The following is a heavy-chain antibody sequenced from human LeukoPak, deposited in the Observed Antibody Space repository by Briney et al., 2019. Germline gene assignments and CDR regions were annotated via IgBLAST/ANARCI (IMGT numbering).Heavy chain of an antibody. CDR2: ISGSGGST. V-gene: IGHV3-23*01. Sequence: PGGSLRLSCAAYGFTFSSFGMSWVRQAPGKGLEWVSAISGSGGSTYYADSVKGRFTISRDNSKNTLYLQMNGLSAEDTAVYYCAELGITMIGGVWGKGTTVTISS. J-gene: IGHJ6*04. CDR3: AELGITMIGGV. CDR1: GFTFSSFG. D-gene: IGHD3-10*02.